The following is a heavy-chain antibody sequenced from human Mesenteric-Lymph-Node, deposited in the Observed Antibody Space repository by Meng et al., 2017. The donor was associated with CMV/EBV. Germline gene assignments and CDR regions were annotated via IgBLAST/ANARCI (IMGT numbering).Heavy chain of an antibody. D-gene: IGHD2-2*01. CDR3: ARDGSNDVVVPAAINAFDI. CDR1: GYTFTSYY. J-gene: IGHJ3*02. Sequence: ASVKVSCKASGYTFTSYYMHWVRQAPGQGLEWMGIINPSGGSTSYAQKFRGRVTMTRDTSTSTVYMELSSLRSEDTAVYYCARDGSNDVVVPAAINAFDIWGQGTMVTVSS. V-gene: IGHV1-46*01. CDR2: INPSGGST.